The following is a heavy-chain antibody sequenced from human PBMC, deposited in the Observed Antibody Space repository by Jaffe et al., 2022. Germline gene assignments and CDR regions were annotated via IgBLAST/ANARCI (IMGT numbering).Heavy chain of an antibody. J-gene: IGHJ4*02. CDR1: GFTFDDYA. V-gene: IGHV3-9*01. D-gene: IGHD3-16*01. CDR3: AKGDYIWGSYRTLSDY. CDR2: ISWNSGSI. Sequence: EVQLVESGGGLVQPGRSLRLSCAASGFTFDDYAMHWVRQAPGKGLEWVSGISWNSGSIGYADSVKGRFTISRDNAKNSLYLQMNSLRAEDTALYYCAKGDYIWGSYRTLSDYWGQGTLVTVSS.